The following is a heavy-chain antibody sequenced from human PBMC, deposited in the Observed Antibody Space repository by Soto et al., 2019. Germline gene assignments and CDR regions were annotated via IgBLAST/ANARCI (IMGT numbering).Heavy chain of an antibody. CDR1: GFTFSSYW. CDR2: IKQDGSEK. Sequence: PGGSLRLSCAASGFTFSSYWMSWVRQAPGKGLEWVANIKQDGSEKYYVDSVKGRFTISRDNAKNSLYLQMNSLRAEDTAVYYCARVGIAAAGIGFFGLYFDLWGRGTLVTVSS. D-gene: IGHD6-13*01. CDR3: ARVGIAAAGIGFFGLYFDL. V-gene: IGHV3-7*01. J-gene: IGHJ2*01.